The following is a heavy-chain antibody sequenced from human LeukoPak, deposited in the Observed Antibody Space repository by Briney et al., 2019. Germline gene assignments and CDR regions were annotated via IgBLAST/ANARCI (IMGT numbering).Heavy chain of an antibody. CDR3: ARTTVTPRYFDN. CDR1: GGSLSSGGYY. CDR2: IYYSGST. V-gene: IGHV4-31*03. Sequence: SETLSLTCTVSGGSLSSGGYYWSWIRQHPGKGLEWIGYIYYSGSTYYNPSLKSRVTISVDTSKNQFPLKLSPVTAADTAVYYCARTTVTPRYFDNWGQGTLVTVST. D-gene: IGHD4-17*01. J-gene: IGHJ4*02.